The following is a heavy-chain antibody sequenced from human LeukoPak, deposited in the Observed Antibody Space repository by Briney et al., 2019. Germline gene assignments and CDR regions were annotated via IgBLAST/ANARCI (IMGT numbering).Heavy chain of an antibody. Sequence: PGRSLRLSCAASGFTFSSYGMPWVRQAPGKGLEWVAVIWYDGSNKYYADSVKGRFTISRDNSKNTLYLQMNSLRAEDTAVYYCARDPAYYDSSGYYLNDAFDIWGQGTMVTVSS. CDR2: IWYDGSNK. J-gene: IGHJ3*02. CDR3: ARDPAYYDSSGYYLNDAFDI. CDR1: GFTFSSYG. V-gene: IGHV3-33*01. D-gene: IGHD3-22*01.